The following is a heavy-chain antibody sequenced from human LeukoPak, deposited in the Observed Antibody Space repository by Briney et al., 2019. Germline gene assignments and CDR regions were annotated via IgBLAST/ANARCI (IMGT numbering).Heavy chain of an antibody. CDR2: ISGDGGST. Sequence: SGGSLRLSCAVSGFTFDDYAMHGVRQATGRGVEWVSLISGDGGSTYYADSVKGRFTISRDNSRHSLYLQMNSLRSHDTALYFCVRDSPIERFQYWGQGTLVTVSS. CDR1: GFTFDDYA. CDR3: VRDSPIERFQY. J-gene: IGHJ1*01. V-gene: IGHV3-43*02. D-gene: IGHD2/OR15-2a*01.